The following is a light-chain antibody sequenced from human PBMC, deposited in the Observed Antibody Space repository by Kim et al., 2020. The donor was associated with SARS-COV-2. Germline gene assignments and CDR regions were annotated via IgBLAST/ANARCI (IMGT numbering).Light chain of an antibody. J-gene: IGLJ3*02. CDR2: RNN. CDR1: SSNSGSNF. Sequence: GPRVNISWSGSSSNSGSNFVYWYQQFPGTAPILRIYRNNQRPSGVPDRFSGSKSGTSASLAISGLRSEDDADYYCAAWDDSLSGWVFGGGTKLTVL. CDR3: AAWDDSLSGWV. V-gene: IGLV1-47*01.